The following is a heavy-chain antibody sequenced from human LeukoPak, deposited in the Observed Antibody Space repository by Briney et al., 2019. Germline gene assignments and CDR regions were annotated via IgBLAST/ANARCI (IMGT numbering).Heavy chain of an antibody. J-gene: IGHJ4*02. CDR2: MSSSGSPI. Sequence: GGSLRLSCAASGFTFSNYAMSWVRQAPGKGLEWVSGMSSSGSPIYYADSVKGRFTISRDTSKNTLYLQMNSLNAGDTAVYYCAKDHRVAARSAVFDYWGQGALVTVSS. D-gene: IGHD6-6*01. V-gene: IGHV3-23*01. CDR1: GFTFSNYA. CDR3: AKDHRVAARSAVFDY.